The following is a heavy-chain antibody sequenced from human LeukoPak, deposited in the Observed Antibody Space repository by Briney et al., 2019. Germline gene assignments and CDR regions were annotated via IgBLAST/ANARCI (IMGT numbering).Heavy chain of an antibody. CDR2: ISYDGSNK. CDR3: ARDNVHYDFWSGSQDY. D-gene: IGHD3-3*01. V-gene: IGHV3-30-3*01. J-gene: IGHJ4*02. CDR1: GFTFSSYP. Sequence: PGGSRRLSFAASGFTFSSYPMHGVRQAPGRGRRGWAVISYDGSNKYYADSVKGRFTISRDNSKNTLYLQMNSLRAEDTAVYYCARDNVHYDFWSGSQDYWGQGTLVTVSS.